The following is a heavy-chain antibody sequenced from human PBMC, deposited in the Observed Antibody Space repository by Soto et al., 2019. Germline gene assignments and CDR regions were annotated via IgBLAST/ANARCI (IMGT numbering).Heavy chain of an antibody. Sequence: QVQLVQSGPEVKEPGASVKVSCKTSGYIFTSYTIHWVRQAPGQGLEWMGSISSGNGNTKFSQKFQDRVTFTRDTSAGTTYMELGSLSFEVTAVYYCARKRQLVYFDHLGQGTLVTVSS. V-gene: IGHV1-3*01. CDR2: ISSGNGNT. J-gene: IGHJ4*02. D-gene: IGHD6-6*01. CDR1: GYIFTSYT. CDR3: ARKRQLVYFDH.